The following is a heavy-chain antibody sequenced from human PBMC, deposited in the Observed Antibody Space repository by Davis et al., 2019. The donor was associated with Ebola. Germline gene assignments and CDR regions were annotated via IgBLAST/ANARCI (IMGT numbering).Heavy chain of an antibody. D-gene: IGHD3-22*01. CDR2: FDPEDGET. V-gene: IGHV1-24*01. CDR3: ASYYEYYYDSSGPKGQAFDI. J-gene: IGHJ3*02. Sequence: ASVKVSCKVSGYTLTELSMHWVRQAPGKGLEWMGGFDPEDGETIYAQKFQGRVTITADKSTSTAYMELSSLRSEDTAVYYCASYYEYYYDSSGPKGQAFDIWGQGTMVTVSS. CDR1: GYTLTELS.